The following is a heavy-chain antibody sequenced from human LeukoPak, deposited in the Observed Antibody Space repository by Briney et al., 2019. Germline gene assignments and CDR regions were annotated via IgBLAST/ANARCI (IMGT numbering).Heavy chain of an antibody. CDR1: GYTFTSYG. D-gene: IGHD6-13*01. CDR2: ISAYNGNT. V-gene: IGHV1-18*03. CDR3: ARVSNGGYSSSWYGVGWFDP. J-gene: IGHJ5*02. Sequence: AASVKVSCKASGYTFTSYGISWVRQAPGQGLEWMGWISAYNGNTNYAQKLQGRVTMTTDTSTSTAYMELRSLRSDDMAVYYCARVSNGGYSSSWYGVGWFDPWGQGTLVTVSS.